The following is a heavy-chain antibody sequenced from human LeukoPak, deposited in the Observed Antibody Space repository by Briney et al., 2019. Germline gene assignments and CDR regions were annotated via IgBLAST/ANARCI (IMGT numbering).Heavy chain of an antibody. CDR2: INTDGSST. Sequence: GGSLRLSCAASGFTFSRYWMHWVRQAPGKGLVWVSRINTDGSSTTYADSVKGRFTISRDNAKNTLYLQMNSLRAEDTAVYYCAREGYYDFWSGYYRPIDYWGQGTLVTVSS. CDR1: GFTFSRYW. D-gene: IGHD3-3*01. V-gene: IGHV3-74*03. CDR3: AREGYYDFWSGYYRPIDY. J-gene: IGHJ4*02.